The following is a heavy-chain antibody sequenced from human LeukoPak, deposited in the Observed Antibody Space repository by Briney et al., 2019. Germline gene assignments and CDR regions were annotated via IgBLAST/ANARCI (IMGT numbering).Heavy chain of an antibody. Sequence: KSSETLSLTCTVSGGSISSSSNYWGWIRQPPGKGLEWIGSIYYSGSTYYNPSLKSRVTISVDTSKNQFSLKLSSVTAADTAVYYCARGFRSITMIVVVIPPAFDIWGQGTMVTVSS. J-gene: IGHJ3*02. CDR2: IYYSGST. CDR1: GGSISSSSNY. V-gene: IGHV4-39*07. CDR3: ARGFRSITMIVVVIPPAFDI. D-gene: IGHD3-22*01.